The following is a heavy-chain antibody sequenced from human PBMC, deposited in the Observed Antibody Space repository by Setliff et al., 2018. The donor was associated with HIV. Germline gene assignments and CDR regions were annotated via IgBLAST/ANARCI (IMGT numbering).Heavy chain of an antibody. D-gene: IGHD6-13*01. J-gene: IGHJ5*02. CDR1: GGSISSGSYY. CDR2: IYYSGST. CDR3: ARGERYSSSWYEGDNGFDP. Sequence: PSETLSLTCTVSGGSISSGSYYWSWIRQPPGKGLEWIGYIYYSGSTNYNPSLKRRVTISADTSKNQFSLKLTSVTAADTAVYYCARGERYSSSWYEGDNGFDPWGQGTLVTVSS. V-gene: IGHV4-31*03.